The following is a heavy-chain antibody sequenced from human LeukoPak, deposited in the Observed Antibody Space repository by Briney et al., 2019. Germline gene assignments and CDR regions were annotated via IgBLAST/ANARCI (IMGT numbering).Heavy chain of an antibody. CDR1: GGSISSYY. D-gene: IGHD5-24*01. CDR2: IYYSGST. V-gene: IGHV4-59*01. J-gene: IGHJ6*03. Sequence: SETLSLTCTVSGGSISSYYWSWIRQPPGKGLEWIGYIYYSGSTNYNPSLKSRVTISVDTSKNQFSLKLSSVTAADTAVYYCARVGDGNFYYYMDVWGKGTTVTVSS. CDR3: ARVGDGNFYYYMDV.